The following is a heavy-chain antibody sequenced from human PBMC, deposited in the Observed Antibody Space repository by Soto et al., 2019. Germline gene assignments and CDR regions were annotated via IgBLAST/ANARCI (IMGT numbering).Heavy chain of an antibody. V-gene: IGHV1-2*04. CDR3: ARDPSRTYSGYGGDAFDI. CDR2: INPNSGGT. CDR1: GYTFTGYY. Sequence: ASVKVSCKASGYTFTGYYMHWVRQAPGQGLEWMGWINPNSGGTNYAQKFQGWVTMTRDTSISTAYMELSRLRSDDTVVYYCARDPSRTYSGYGGDAFDIWGQGTMVTVSS. D-gene: IGHD5-12*01. J-gene: IGHJ3*02.